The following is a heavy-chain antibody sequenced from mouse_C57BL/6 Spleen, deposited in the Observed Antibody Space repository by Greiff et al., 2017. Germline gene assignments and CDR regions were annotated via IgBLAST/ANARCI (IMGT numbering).Heavy chain of an antibody. J-gene: IGHJ3*01. CDR3: ARGDYGYDGSWFAY. D-gene: IGHD2-2*01. Sequence: QVQLQQPGAELVKPGASVKLSCKASGYTFTSYWMHWVKQRPGPGLEWIGMIHPNSGSTNYNETFKSKATLTVDNSSSTAYMQLSSRTSEDSAVYYCARGDYGYDGSWFAYWGQGTLVTVSA. CDR2: IHPNSGST. CDR1: GYTFTSYW. V-gene: IGHV1-64*01.